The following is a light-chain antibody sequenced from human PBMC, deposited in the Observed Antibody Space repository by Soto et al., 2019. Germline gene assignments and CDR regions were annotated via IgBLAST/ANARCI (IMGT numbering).Light chain of an antibody. V-gene: IGLV4-69*01. CDR1: SGHSNYA. CDR3: CSYVGGYSYV. Sequence: QSVLTQSPSASASLGASVKLTCTLSSGHSNYAIAWHQQQPEKGPRYLMKLNRDGTQNKGDGIPDRFSGSISGAERYLTISSLQSEDEADYYCCSYVGGYSYVFGIGTKVTVL. J-gene: IGLJ1*01. CDR2: LNRDGTQ.